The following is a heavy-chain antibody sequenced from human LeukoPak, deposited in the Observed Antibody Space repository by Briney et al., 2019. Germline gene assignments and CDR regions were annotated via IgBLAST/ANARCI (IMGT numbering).Heavy chain of an antibody. CDR1: GFTFSSYA. D-gene: IGHD2/OR15-2a*01. CDR2: ISGSGGST. V-gene: IGHV3-23*01. CDR3: ARDSPFNKDV. Sequence: GGSLRLSCAASGFTFSSYAMSWVRQGPGKGLEGVSAISGSGGSTYYADSVKGRFTISRDNSKNTLYLQMNSLRAEDTAVYYCARDSPFNKDVWGKGTTVTVSS. J-gene: IGHJ6*04.